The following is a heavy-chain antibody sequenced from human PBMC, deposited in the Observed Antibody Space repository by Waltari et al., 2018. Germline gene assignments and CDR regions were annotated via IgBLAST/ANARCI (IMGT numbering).Heavy chain of an antibody. Sequence: QVQLQESGPGLVKPSETLSLTCTVSGGSISSYYWSWIRQPPGKGLEWIGYIYYSGSTNDDPSLKSRVTISVDTSKNQFSLKLSSVTAADTAVYYCARQSYYYDSSGYPYYFDYWGQGTLVTVSS. V-gene: IGHV4-59*01. CDR1: GGSISSYY. CDR2: IYYSGST. D-gene: IGHD3-22*01. CDR3: ARQSYYYDSSGYPYYFDY. J-gene: IGHJ4*02.